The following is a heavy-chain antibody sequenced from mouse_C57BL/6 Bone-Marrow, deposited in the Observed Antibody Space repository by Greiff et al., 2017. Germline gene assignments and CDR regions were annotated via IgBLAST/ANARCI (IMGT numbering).Heavy chain of an antibody. CDR2: IWSGGRT. J-gene: IGHJ3*01. D-gene: IGHD3-3*01. CDR1: GFSLTSYG. V-gene: IGHV2-2*01. Sequence: VQLQQSGPGLVQPSQSLSITCTVSGFSLTSYGVHWVRQSPGKGLEWLGVIWSGGRTDYNAAFISRLSISKDNSKSQVFFKMNRLQADDTAIYYGARKGRFDYWGQGTLVTVSA. CDR3: ARKGRFDY.